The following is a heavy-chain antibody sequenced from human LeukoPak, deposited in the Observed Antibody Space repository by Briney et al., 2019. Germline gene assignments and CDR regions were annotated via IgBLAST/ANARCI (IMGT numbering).Heavy chain of an antibody. D-gene: IGHD5-18*01. CDR2: MNPNSGNT. V-gene: IGHV1-8*01. Sequence: ASVKVSCKASGYTFTSYDINWVRQATGQGLEWMGWMNPNSGNTGYAQKFQGRVTMTRNTSISTAYMELSSLRSEDTAVYYCARAPRSSFIQLWPNFDYWGQGTLVTVSS. CDR1: GYTFTSYD. CDR3: ARAPRSSFIQLWPNFDY. J-gene: IGHJ4*02.